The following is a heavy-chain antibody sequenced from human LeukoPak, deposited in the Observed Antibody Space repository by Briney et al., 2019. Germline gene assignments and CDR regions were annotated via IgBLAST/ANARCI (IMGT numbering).Heavy chain of an antibody. CDR3: AKCHSSGWPSPFDY. D-gene: IGHD6-19*01. J-gene: IGHJ4*02. CDR2: ISWNSGSI. Sequence: PGGSLRLSCAASGFTFSSYAMSWVRQAPGKGLEWVSGISWNSGSIGYADSVKGRFTISRDNAKNSLYLQMNSLRAEDMALYYCAKCHSSGWPSPFDYWGQGTLVTVSS. V-gene: IGHV3-9*03. CDR1: GFTFSSYA.